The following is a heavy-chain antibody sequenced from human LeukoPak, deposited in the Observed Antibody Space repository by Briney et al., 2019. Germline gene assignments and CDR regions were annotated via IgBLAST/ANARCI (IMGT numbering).Heavy chain of an antibody. CDR3: AREDYYFDS. CDR1: GGSITAYY. V-gene: IGHV4-34*01. Sequence: PSETLSLTCSVYGGSITAYYWSWIRQPPGKGLEWIGEINHTRGTKYNPSLESRVNILLHASKNEFSLNLNSVTAADTAVYYCAREDYYFDSWGQGTLVTASS. J-gene: IGHJ4*02. CDR2: INHTRGT.